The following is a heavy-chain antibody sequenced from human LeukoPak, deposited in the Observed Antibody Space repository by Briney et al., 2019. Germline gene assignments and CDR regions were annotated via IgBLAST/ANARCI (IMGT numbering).Heavy chain of an antibody. V-gene: IGHV5-51*01. Sequence: PGESLKISCKGSGYSFTSHWIGWVRQMPGKGLEWMGIIYPGDSDTRYSPSFQGQVTISADKSISTAYLQWSSLKASDTAMYYCARRRDLYSGSYYPFDYWGQGTLVTVSS. CDR3: ARRRDLYSGSYYPFDY. J-gene: IGHJ4*02. D-gene: IGHD1-26*01. CDR1: GYSFTSHW. CDR2: IYPGDSDT.